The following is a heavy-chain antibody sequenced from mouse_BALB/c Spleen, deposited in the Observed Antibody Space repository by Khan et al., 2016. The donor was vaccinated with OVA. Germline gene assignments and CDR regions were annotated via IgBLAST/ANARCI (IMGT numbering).Heavy chain of an antibody. V-gene: IGHV1S136*01. CDR2: IYPFNDDP. D-gene: IGHD2-14*01. Sequence: VQPKASGPELVKPGASVKMSCEASGYTFTSYVIHWVKQKPGQGLEWIGYIYPFNDDPKYNEKFKGKATLTSDTSSSTAYMELRSLTSEDSAVYYCAKNYRYDVYFDYWGQGTTLTVSS. CDR3: AKNYRYDVYFDY. CDR1: GYTFTSYV. J-gene: IGHJ2*01.